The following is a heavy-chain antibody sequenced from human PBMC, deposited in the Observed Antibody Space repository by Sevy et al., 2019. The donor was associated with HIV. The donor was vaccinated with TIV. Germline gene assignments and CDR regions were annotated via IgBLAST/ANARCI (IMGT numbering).Heavy chain of an antibody. D-gene: IGHD1-26*01. J-gene: IGHJ6*02. CDR3: ARAIVGATAYYYYGMDV. CDR2: IIPIFGTA. Sequence: ASVKVSCKASGGTFSSYAISWVRQAPGQGLEWMGGIIPIFGTANYAHKFQGRVTITADESTSTAYMELSSLRSEDTAVYYCARAIVGATAYYYYGMDVWGQGTTVTVSS. V-gene: IGHV1-69*13. CDR1: GGTFSSYA.